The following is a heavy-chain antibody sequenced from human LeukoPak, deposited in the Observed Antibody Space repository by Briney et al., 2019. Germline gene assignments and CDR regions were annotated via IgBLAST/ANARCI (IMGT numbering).Heavy chain of an antibody. Sequence: GGSLRLSCAASGFTFSSYWMHWVRQAPGKGLEWVSAIRGSGGSTYYADSVKGRFSISRDDSKNTLYLQMNSLRAEDTAVYYCARDSTGYPNWFDSWGQGTLVTVSS. V-gene: IGHV3-23*01. J-gene: IGHJ5*01. D-gene: IGHD3-22*01. CDR2: IRGSGGST. CDR3: ARDSTGYPNWFDS. CDR1: GFTFSSYW.